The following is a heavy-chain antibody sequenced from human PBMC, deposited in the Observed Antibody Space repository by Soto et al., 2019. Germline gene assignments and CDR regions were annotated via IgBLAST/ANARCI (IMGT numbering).Heavy chain of an antibody. CDR2: IIPVFGTP. CDR1: GGTFSNYA. J-gene: IGHJ4*02. V-gene: IGHV1-69*01. D-gene: IGHD3-3*01. CDR3: AGGSFGVMITLDF. Sequence: QVQLVQSGAEVKKPGSSVKVSCKASGGTFSNYAISWVRQDPGQGLEWMGGIIPVFGTPKYAQKFQGRVTITADPSTNTVYMELSSPRSDDTAMYYCAGGSFGVMITLDFWGQGTLVTVSS.